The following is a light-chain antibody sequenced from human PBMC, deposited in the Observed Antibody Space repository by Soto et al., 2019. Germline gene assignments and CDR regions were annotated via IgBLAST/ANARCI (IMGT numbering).Light chain of an antibody. Sequence: EILMTQSPATLSVSPGERATLSSGASQSISSYLAWYQQKPGQAPRLLIYDASNRATGIPARFSGSGSGTDFTLTINSLEPEDFAVYYCQQRSNWPSITFGQGTRLEIK. V-gene: IGKV3-11*01. CDR1: QSISSY. CDR3: QQRSNWPSIT. CDR2: DAS. J-gene: IGKJ5*01.